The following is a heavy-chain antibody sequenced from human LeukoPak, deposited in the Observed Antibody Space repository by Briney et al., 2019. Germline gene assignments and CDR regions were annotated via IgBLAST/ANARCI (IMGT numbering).Heavy chain of an antibody. D-gene: IGHD6-6*01. CDR3: VRGGAARPDY. CDR2: ISSTSSNI. CDR1: GFTFSSYE. Sequence: GGSLRLSCAASGFTFSSYEMNWVRQAPGKGLEWVSYISSTSSNIAYADSLKGRFTISRDNVQNSLYLQINSLRVEDTSIYYCVRGGAARPDYWGRGTLVTVSS. V-gene: IGHV3-48*03. J-gene: IGHJ4*02.